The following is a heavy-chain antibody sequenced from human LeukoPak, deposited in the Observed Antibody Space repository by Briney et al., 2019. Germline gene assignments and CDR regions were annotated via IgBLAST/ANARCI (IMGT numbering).Heavy chain of an antibody. CDR3: ARGTRDYGDYNWFDP. J-gene: IGHJ5*02. CDR2: IYTSGST. D-gene: IGHD4-17*01. CDR1: GGSISSYY. V-gene: IGHV4-4*07. Sequence: SSETLSLTCTVSGGSISSYYWSWIRQPAGKGLEWIGRIYTSGSTNYNPSLKSRVTMSVDTSKNQFSLKLSSVTAADTAVYYCARGTRDYGDYNWFDPWGQGTLVTVSS.